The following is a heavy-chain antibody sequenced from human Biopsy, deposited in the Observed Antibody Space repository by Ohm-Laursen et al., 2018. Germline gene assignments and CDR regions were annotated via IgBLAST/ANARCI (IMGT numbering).Heavy chain of an antibody. D-gene: IGHD3-16*01. Sequence: SLRLSCAASEFTVDSNYMNWVRQAPGKGLEWVSMIHGSGRTDYADSVKDRFIVSRDNSKDTVYLQMNALRVDDTAMYYCAGAGGHSFWGQGALVTVSS. CDR1: EFTVDSNY. CDR2: IHGSGRT. J-gene: IGHJ4*02. CDR3: AGAGGHSF. V-gene: IGHV3-66*01.